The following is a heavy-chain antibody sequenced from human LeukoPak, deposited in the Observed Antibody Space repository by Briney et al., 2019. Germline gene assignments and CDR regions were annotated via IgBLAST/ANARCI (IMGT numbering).Heavy chain of an antibody. CDR2: ISSSGRTT. CDR3: ARDSGHSRGWFDP. D-gene: IGHD6-13*01. J-gene: IGHJ5*02. Sequence: WGSLRLSCAASGFSFSSYEMNWVRQAPGKGLEWVSYISSSGRTTYYADSVKGRFTVSRDNAKNSLYVQMNSLRVEDTAVYYCARDSGHSRGWFDPWGQGTLVTVSS. V-gene: IGHV3-48*03. CDR1: GFSFSSYE.